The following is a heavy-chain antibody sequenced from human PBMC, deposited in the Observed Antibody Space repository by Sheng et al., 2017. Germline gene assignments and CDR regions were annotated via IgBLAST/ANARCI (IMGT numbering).Heavy chain of an antibody. J-gene: IGHJ4*02. CDR1: GGSFSGYY. CDR2: INHSGST. CDR3: ARELRRVVVIATNSNYFDY. Sequence: QVQLQQWGAGLLKPSETLSLTCAVYGGSFSGYYWSWIRQPPGKGLEWIGEINHSGSTNYNPSLKSRVTISVDTSKNQFSLKLSSVTAADTAVYYCARELRRVVVIATNSNYFDYWGQGTLVTVSS. V-gene: IGHV4-34*01. D-gene: IGHD2-21*01.